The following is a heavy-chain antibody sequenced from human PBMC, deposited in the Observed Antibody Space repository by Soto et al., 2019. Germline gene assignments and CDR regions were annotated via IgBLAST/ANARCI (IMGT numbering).Heavy chain of an antibody. D-gene: IGHD3-10*01. V-gene: IGHV1-2*04. CDR1: GYTFTGYY. CDR3: ARGNYYGSGSYGDY. Sequence: ASVKVSCKASGYTFTGYYMHWVRQAPGQGLEWMGWINPNSGGTNYAQKFQGWVTMTRDTSISTAYMELSRLRSDDTAVYYCARGNYYGSGSYGDYWGQGTLVTVSS. CDR2: INPNSGGT. J-gene: IGHJ4*02.